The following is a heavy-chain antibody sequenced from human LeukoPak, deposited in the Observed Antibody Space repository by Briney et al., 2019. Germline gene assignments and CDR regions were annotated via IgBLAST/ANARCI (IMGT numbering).Heavy chain of an antibody. J-gene: IGHJ4*02. CDR2: ISAYNGNT. Sequence: ASVKVSCKASGYTFTSYGISWVRQAPGQGLEWMGWISAYNGNTNYAQKLQGRVTMTTDTTTSTAYMELRSLRSDDTAVYYCARETNYYDSSGYYYVYWGQGTLVTVSS. CDR3: ARETNYYDSSGYYYVY. V-gene: IGHV1-18*01. D-gene: IGHD3-22*01. CDR1: GYTFTSYG.